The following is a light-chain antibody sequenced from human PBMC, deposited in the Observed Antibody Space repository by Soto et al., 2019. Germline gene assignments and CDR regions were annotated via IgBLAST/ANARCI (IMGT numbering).Light chain of an antibody. Sequence: DFVLTQTPLSLSVAPGQPASISCKSSQIFLHITGETFLFWYLQKPGQSPQLLIYEVSTRVSGVPDRFSGSGSGTDFTLEISRVETDDVGIYYCMQSTQLPPTFGQGTRLEI. CDR3: MQSTQLPPT. CDR2: EVS. J-gene: IGKJ5*01. V-gene: IGKV2D-29*02. CDR1: QIFLHITGETF.